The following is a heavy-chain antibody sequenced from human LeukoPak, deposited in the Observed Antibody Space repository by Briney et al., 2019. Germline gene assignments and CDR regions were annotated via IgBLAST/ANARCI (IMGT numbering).Heavy chain of an antibody. D-gene: IGHD6-13*01. CDR2: FYPEDGET. CDR3: ATVKTYSSPFY. J-gene: IGHJ4*02. V-gene: IGHV1-24*01. CDR1: VYTLTVLS. Sequence: ASVKVSCKVSVYTLTVLSMHWVRQAPGKGLEWMGGFYPEDGETIYAQKFKGRVTMTEDTSTDRAYMELSSLRSEDTAVYYCATVKTYSSPFYWGQGTLVTVSS.